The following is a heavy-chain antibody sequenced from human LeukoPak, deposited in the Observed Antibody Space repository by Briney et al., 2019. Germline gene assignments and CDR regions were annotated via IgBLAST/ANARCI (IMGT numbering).Heavy chain of an antibody. CDR1: GGSFSGYY. V-gene: IGHV4-34*01. CDR2: INHSGST. D-gene: IGHD2-8*02. Sequence: SETLSLTCAVYGGSFSGYYWSWIRQSPGKGLEWIGEINHSGSTNCNPSLKSRVTISVDTSQNRFSLRLSSVTAADTAVYYCARVIVVLGGYFDYWGQGTLVTVSS. J-gene: IGHJ4*02. CDR3: ARVIVVLGGYFDY.